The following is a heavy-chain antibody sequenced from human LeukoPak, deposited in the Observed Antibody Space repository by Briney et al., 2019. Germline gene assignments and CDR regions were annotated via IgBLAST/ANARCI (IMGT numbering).Heavy chain of an antibody. CDR1: GGSISSYY. CDR3: AGVRTMVRGVKLNYYYYYMDV. Sequence: SETLSLTCTVSGGSISSYYWSWIRQPAGKGLEWIGRIYTSGSTNYNPSLKSRVTMSVDTSKNQFSLKLSSVTAADTAVYYCAGVRTMVRGVKLNYYYYYMDVWGKGTTVTISS. D-gene: IGHD3-10*01. CDR2: IYTSGST. V-gene: IGHV4-4*07. J-gene: IGHJ6*03.